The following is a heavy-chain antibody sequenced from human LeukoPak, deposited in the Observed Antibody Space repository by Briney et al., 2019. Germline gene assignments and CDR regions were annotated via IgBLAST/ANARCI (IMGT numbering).Heavy chain of an antibody. V-gene: IGHV3-53*01. CDR2: IYSGGNT. D-gene: IGHD6-19*01. Sequence: PGGSLRLSCAASGFTVSTNYMSWVREAPGEGLEWVSLIYSGGNTYYADSVTGRFTISRENSKNTLFPQMTSLRAEDTAVYFCASYSSAWYHGYWGQGTLVTVPS. CDR1: GFTVSTNY. J-gene: IGHJ4*02. CDR3: ASYSSAWYHGY.